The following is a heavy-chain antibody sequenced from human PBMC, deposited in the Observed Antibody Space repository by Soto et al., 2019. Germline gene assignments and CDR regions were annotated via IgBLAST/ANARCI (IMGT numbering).Heavy chain of an antibody. CDR2: IKSKTDGGTT. D-gene: IGHD3-10*01. J-gene: IGHJ6*02. CDR3: TTFEARLLWFGELRYGMDV. CDR1: GFTFSNAW. V-gene: IGHV3-15*01. Sequence: EVQLVESGGGLVKPGGSLRLSCAASGFTFSNAWMRWVRQAPGKGLEWVGRIKSKTDGGTTDYAAPVKGRFTISRDDSKNTLYLQMNSLKPEDTAVYYCTTFEARLLWFGELRYGMDVCGQGTTVTVSS.